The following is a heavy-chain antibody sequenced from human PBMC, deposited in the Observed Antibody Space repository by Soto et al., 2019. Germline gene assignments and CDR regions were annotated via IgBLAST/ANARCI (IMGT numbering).Heavy chain of an antibody. J-gene: IGHJ6*02. CDR3: ARWSSSSSLYNYYYYGMDV. CDR2: INSDGSST. D-gene: IGHD6-13*01. V-gene: IGHV3-74*01. CDR1: GFTFSSYW. Sequence: GGSLRLSCAASGFTFSSYWMHWVRQAPGKGLVWVSRINSDGSSTSYADSVKGRFTISRDNAKNTLYLQMNSLRAEDTAVYYCARWSSSSSLYNYYYYGMDVWGQGTTVTVSS.